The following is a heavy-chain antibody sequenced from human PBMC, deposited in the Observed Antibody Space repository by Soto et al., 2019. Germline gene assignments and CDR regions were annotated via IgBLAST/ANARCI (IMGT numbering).Heavy chain of an antibody. V-gene: IGHV3-23*01. D-gene: IGHD2-15*01. CDR1: GFTFSSYA. CDR2: ISGSGGST. CDR3: ANTSGGSCCLLDY. Sequence: EVQLLESGGGLVQPGGSLRLSCAASGFTFSSYAMSWVRQAPGKGLEWVSAISGSGGSTYYADSVKGRFTISRDNSKNKLYLQMNSLRAEDTAVYYCANTSGGSCCLLDYWGQGTLVTVSS. J-gene: IGHJ4*02.